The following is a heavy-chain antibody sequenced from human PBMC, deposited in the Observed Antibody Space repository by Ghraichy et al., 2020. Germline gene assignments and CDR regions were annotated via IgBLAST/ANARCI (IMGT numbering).Heavy chain of an antibody. CDR1: GFTFSSYS. CDR2: ISSSSSTI. D-gene: IGHD2-15*01. CDR3: ARTVAYGGGSCSDY. J-gene: IGHJ4*02. Sequence: GESLRLSCAASGFTFSSYSMNWVRQAPGKGLEWVSYISSSSSTIYYADSVKGRFTISRDNAKNSLYLQMNSLRDEDTAVYYCARTVAYGGGSCSDYWGQGTLVTVSS. V-gene: IGHV3-48*02.